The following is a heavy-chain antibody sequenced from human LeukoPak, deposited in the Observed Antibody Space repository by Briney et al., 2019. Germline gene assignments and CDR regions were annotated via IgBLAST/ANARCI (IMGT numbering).Heavy chain of an antibody. J-gene: IGHJ4*02. CDR3: ARDRGQLWEYYFDY. Sequence: SETLSLTCAVYGGSFSGYYWSWIRQPPGEGLEWIGEINHSGSTNYNPSLKSRVTISVDTSKNQFSLKLSSVTAADTAVYYCARDRGQLWEYYFDYWGQGTLVTVSS. V-gene: IGHV4-34*01. CDR1: GGSFSGYY. D-gene: IGHD5-18*01. CDR2: INHSGST.